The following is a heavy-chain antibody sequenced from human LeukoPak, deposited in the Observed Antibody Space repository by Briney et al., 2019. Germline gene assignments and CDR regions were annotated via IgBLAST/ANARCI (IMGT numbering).Heavy chain of an antibody. J-gene: IGHJ4*02. CDR3: ARDPLWSSGTHFGY. Sequence: KPGGSLRLSCAASGFTFSSYSMNWVRQAPGKGLEWVSSISSSSSYIYYADSVKGRFTISRDNAKNSLYLQMNSLRAEDTAVYYCARDPLWSSGTHFGYWGQGTLVTVSS. D-gene: IGHD6-19*01. CDR1: GFTFSSYS. CDR2: ISSSSSYI. V-gene: IGHV3-21*01.